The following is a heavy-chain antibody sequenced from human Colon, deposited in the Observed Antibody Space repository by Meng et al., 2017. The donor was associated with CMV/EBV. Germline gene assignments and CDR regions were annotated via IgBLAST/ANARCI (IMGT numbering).Heavy chain of an antibody. J-gene: IGHJ4*02. CDR3: SRRRTSITFDY. V-gene: IGHV2-5*02. Sequence: ITAREVSPPVVNPTWTRTPPCSVSGLYSVPHGSVVDWIRQPPGKGPEWVALIYWDDDKRHSPSLENRLTITKDTSKNQVVLTMTDMGAMDTATYFCSRRRTSITFDYWGQGILVTVSS. CDR1: GLYSVPHGSV. CDR2: IYWDDDK. D-gene: IGHD3-10*01.